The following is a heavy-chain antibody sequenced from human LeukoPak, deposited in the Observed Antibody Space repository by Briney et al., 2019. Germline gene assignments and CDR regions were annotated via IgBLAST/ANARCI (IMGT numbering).Heavy chain of an antibody. D-gene: IGHD3-16*01. CDR3: ATYTHWVAGDV. Sequence: GGSLRLSCAASGFTFSDSWMSWVSQAPGKGLEWVANMNQDGSAKDYVDSVKGRFTISRDNARNSLYLQMSSLRAEDTAVYYCATYTHWVAGDVWGQGTTVTVSS. CDR2: MNQDGSAK. J-gene: IGHJ6*02. CDR1: GFTFSDSW. V-gene: IGHV3-7*01.